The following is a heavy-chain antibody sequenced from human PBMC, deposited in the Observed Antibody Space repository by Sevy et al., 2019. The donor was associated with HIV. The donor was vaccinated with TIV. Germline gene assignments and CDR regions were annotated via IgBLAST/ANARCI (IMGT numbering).Heavy chain of an antibody. CDR3: ARGDLAVTSPPTFYLRGFDV. CDR2: VTYSGST. D-gene: IGHD4-4*01. Sequence: SETLSLTCGVYGGSFSGYYWHWIRQPPGKGLEWIGDVTYSGSTSYSPFLESRVTVSLHPSKNQFSLKINSVTAADTAVYYCARGDLAVTSPPTFYLRGFDVWGQGTVVTVSS. J-gene: IGHJ3*01. V-gene: IGHV4-34*01. CDR1: GGSFSGYY.